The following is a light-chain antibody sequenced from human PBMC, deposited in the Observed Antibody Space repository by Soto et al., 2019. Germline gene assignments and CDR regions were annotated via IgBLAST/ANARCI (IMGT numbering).Light chain of an antibody. J-gene: IGKJ4*01. Sequence: EIVMTQSPATLSVSPGERVTLSCRARQSVSSNLAWYQQKPGQAPRLLIHGASTRATGIPARFSGSGSGTELTLTISSLQSEDFAVYYCQQYNNWPPAFGGGTKVEIK. CDR1: QSVSSN. V-gene: IGKV3-15*01. CDR3: QQYNNWPPA. CDR2: GAS.